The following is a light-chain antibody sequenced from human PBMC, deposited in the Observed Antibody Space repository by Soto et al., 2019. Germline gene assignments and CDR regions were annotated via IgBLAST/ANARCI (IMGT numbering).Light chain of an antibody. J-gene: IGKJ1*01. CDR3: QQYGSSSWT. Sequence: EIVLTQSPGTLSLSLGERATRSCRARQRVSINYFAWYQQRPGQAPRLLIYGISSRATGIPDRFSGSGSGTDFTLTISRLEREDFAVYYCQQYGSSSWTFGQGTKV. V-gene: IGKV3-20*01. CDR2: GIS. CDR1: QRVSINY.